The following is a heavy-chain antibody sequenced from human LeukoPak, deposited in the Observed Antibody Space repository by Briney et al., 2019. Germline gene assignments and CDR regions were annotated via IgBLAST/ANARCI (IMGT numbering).Heavy chain of an antibody. J-gene: IGHJ5*02. CDR2: INPKSGDT. CDR3: ARGYRSGAYIS. CDR1: GYIFTGYY. Sequence: ASVKVSCKASGYIFTGYYIHWVRQAPGQGLEWMGWINPKSGDTNYAQKFQGRITMTRDTPISAAYMELSSLTSDYTAVYYCARGYRSGAYISWGQGTLVTVSS. D-gene: IGHD6-25*01. V-gene: IGHV1-2*02.